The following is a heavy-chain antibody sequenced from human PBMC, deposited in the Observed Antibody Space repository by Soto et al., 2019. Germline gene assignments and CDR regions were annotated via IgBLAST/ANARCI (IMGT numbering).Heavy chain of an antibody. D-gene: IGHD1-26*01. Sequence: EVQLVESGGGLVQPGGSLKLSCAASGFSFSDSAMHWVRQASGKGLEWVGRIRSKANNYATAYGASVKGRFIIFRDDARNTAYLQMNSLKTEDTAVYYCSGGGGSYETGMDVWGQGTTVTVSS. V-gene: IGHV3-73*02. CDR2: IRSKANNYAT. J-gene: IGHJ6*02. CDR1: GFSFSDSA. CDR3: SGGGGSYETGMDV.